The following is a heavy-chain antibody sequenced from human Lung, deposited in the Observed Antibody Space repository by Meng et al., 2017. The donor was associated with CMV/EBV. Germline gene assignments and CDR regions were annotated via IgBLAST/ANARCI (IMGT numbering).Heavy chain of an antibody. V-gene: IGHV3-33*06. CDR1: GFTFSSYG. CDR2: IWYDGSNK. D-gene: IGHD2-2*01. J-gene: IGHJ6*02. Sequence: SCAASGFTFSSYGMHWVRQAPGKGLEWVAVIWYDGSNKYYADSVKGRFTISRDNSKNTLYLQMNSLRAEDTAVYYCAKHSVPAAPYYYYGMDVWGQAXTVTVSS. CDR3: AKHSVPAAPYYYYGMDV.